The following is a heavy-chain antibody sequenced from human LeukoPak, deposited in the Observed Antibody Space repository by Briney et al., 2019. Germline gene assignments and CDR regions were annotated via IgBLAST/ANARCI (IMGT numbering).Heavy chain of an antibody. CDR1: GFTFSSYW. CDR2: IKQDGSEK. Sequence: QSGGSLRLSCAASGFTFSSYWMSWVRQAPGKGLEWVANIKQDGSEKKCLDSVKGRFTISRDNAQNSLYLQMDSLRVEDTAVYYCTRSLDEWGQGTLVTVSS. D-gene: IGHD3-16*01. CDR3: TRSLDE. J-gene: IGHJ4*02. V-gene: IGHV3-7*01.